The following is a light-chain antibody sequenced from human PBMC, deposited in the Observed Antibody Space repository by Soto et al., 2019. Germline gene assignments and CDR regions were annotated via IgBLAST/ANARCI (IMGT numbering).Light chain of an antibody. J-gene: IGKJ1*01. V-gene: IGKV3-20*01. CDR2: GAS. CDR3: QQYGSLSWT. Sequence: DIVLTQSPGTLSLSPGQRATLSCRASQSVSSNYLAWYQQRPGQAPRLLIYGASTRATGIPDRFGGSGSGTDFTLTISRLEPEDFAVYYCQQYGSLSWTFGQGTKVEIK. CDR1: QSVSSNY.